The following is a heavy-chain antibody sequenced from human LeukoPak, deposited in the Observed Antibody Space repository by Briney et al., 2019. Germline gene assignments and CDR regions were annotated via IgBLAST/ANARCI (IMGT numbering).Heavy chain of an antibody. CDR2: IRYDGSNK. J-gene: IGHJ4*02. Sequence: GGSLRLSSAASGFTSCSDGMHWVRQAPGKGLEWVAFIRYDGSNKYYADSVKGRFTISRDNSKNTLYLQMNSLRAEDTAVYYCAKGGYYYDSSGYDYFDYWGQGPLVTVSS. CDR3: AKGGYYYDSSGYDYFDY. D-gene: IGHD3-22*01. V-gene: IGHV3-30*02. CDR1: GFTSCSDG.